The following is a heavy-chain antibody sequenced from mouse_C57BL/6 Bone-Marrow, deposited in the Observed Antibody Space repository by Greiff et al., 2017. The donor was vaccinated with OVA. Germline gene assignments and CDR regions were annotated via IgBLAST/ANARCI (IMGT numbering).Heavy chain of an antibody. J-gene: IGHJ2*01. V-gene: IGHV1-82*01. CDR2: IYPGDGDT. CDR3: ARTHYYGSSYYFDY. Sequence: QVQLQQSGPELVKPGASVKISCKASGYAFSSSWMNWVKQRPGKGLEWIGRIYPGDGDTNYNGKFKGKATLTADKSSSTAYMQLSSLTSEDSAVYFGARTHYYGSSYYFDYWGQGTTRTVSS. D-gene: IGHD1-1*01. CDR1: GYAFSSSW.